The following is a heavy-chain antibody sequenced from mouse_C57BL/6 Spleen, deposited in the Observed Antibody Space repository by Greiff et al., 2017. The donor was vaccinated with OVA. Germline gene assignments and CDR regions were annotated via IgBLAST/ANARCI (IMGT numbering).Heavy chain of an antibody. Sequence: QVQLQQPGAELVKPGASVKLSCKASGYTFTSYWMQWVKQRPGQGLEWIGEIDPSDSYTNYNQKFKGKATLTVDTSSSTAYMQLSSLTSEDSAVYYCARRPSIYYPCDDWGQGTTLTVSS. D-gene: IGHD1-1*01. V-gene: IGHV1-50*01. CDR3: ARRPSIYYPCDD. CDR1: GYTFTSYW. CDR2: IDPSDSYT. J-gene: IGHJ2*01.